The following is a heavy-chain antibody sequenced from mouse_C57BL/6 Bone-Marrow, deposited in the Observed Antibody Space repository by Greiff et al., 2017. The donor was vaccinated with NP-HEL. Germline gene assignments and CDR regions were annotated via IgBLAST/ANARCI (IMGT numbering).Heavy chain of an antibody. J-gene: IGHJ2*01. CDR1: GYTFTSYW. CDR2: IDPSDSYT. Sequence: VQLQQPGAELVKPGASVKLSCKASGYTFTSYWMQWVKQRPGQGLEWIGEIDPSDSYTNSNQKFKGKATLTVDTSSSTAYMQLSILTSEDSAVYYCARGNYDDGFDYWGQGTTLTVSS. D-gene: IGHD2-4*01. V-gene: IGHV1-50*01. CDR3: ARGNYDDGFDY.